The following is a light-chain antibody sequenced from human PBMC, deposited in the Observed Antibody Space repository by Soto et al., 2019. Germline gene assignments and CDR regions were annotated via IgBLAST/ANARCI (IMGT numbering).Light chain of an antibody. CDR2: GAS. Sequence: EIEMTQSPATLSVSPGERATLSCRASQSVNTNLAWYQQKPGQAPRLLIYGASSRATGIPDRFSGSGSGTDFTLTISRLEPEDFAVYYCQQYGTSPLTFGGGTKVEIK. J-gene: IGKJ4*01. CDR1: QSVNTN. CDR3: QQYGTSPLT. V-gene: IGKV3-20*01.